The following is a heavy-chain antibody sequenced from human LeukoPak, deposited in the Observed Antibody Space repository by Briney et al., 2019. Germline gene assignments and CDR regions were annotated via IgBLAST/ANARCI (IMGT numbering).Heavy chain of an antibody. CDR2: IYYSGST. J-gene: IGHJ4*02. CDR3: ARGDSSEFLDY. D-gene: IGHD3-10*01. CDR1: GDSISSGDYY. Sequence: PSETLSLTCTVSGDSISSGDYYWSWIRQPPGKGLEWIGYIYYSGSTYYNPSLKSRVTISVDTSKNQFSLKLSSVTAADTAVYYCARGDSSEFLDYWGQGTLVTVSS. V-gene: IGHV4-30-4*01.